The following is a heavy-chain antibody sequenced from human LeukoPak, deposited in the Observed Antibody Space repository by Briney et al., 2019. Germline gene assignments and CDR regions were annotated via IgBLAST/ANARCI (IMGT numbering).Heavy chain of an antibody. Sequence: SETLSLTCIVSVRAFRIYYWSWIRQPRGKVLEWSGYVYYSENTNYRPARESRLTISIDTSKNQFSLKLSSVAAADTAVYYCARVGNGHFDYWGQGTLVTVSS. J-gene: IGHJ4*02. V-gene: IGHV4-59*01. CDR3: ARVGNGHFDY. CDR1: VRAFRIYY. CDR2: VYYSENT. D-gene: IGHD2-8*01.